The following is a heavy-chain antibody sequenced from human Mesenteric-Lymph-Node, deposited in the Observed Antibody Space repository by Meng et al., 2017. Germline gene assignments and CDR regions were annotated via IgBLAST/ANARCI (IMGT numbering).Heavy chain of an antibody. V-gene: IGHV3-11*01. J-gene: IGHJ4*02. Sequence: GGSLRLSCTVSGGSIGSYYWSWIRQAPGKGLEWVSYISSSGSTIYYADSVKGRFTISRDNAKNSLYLQMNSLRAEDTAVYYCARGVSPGYCSGGSYANFWYYFDYWGQGTLVTVSS. CDR2: ISSSGSTI. CDR3: ARGVSPGYCSGGSYANFWYYFDY. D-gene: IGHD2-15*01. CDR1: GGSIGSYY.